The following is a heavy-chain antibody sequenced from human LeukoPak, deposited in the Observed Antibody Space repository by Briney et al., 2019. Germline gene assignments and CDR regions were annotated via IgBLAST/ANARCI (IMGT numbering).Heavy chain of an antibody. D-gene: IGHD2-2*01. Sequence: SETLSLTCTVSGGSISSYYWSWIRQPAGKGLEWIGRIYTSGSTNYNPSLKSRVTMSVDTSKNQFSLKLSSVTAADTAVCYCARGPGVPAAISSWFDPWGQGTLVTVSS. CDR1: GGSISSYY. J-gene: IGHJ5*02. CDR3: ARGPGVPAAISSWFDP. CDR2: IYTSGST. V-gene: IGHV4-4*07.